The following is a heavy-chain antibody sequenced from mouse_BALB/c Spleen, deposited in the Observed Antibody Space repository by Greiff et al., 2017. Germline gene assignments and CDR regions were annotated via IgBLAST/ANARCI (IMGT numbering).Heavy chain of an antibody. CDR2: ISYSGST. J-gene: IGHJ3*01. CDR1: GYSITSDYA. Sequence: EVQLVESGPGLVKPSQSLSLTCTVTGYSITSDYAWNWIRQFPGNKLEWMGYISYSGSTSYNPSLKSRISITRDTSKNQFFLQLNSVTTEDTATYYCARYTGTDPWFAYWGQGTLVTVSA. D-gene: IGHD4-1*01. CDR3: ARYTGTDPWFAY. V-gene: IGHV3-2*02.